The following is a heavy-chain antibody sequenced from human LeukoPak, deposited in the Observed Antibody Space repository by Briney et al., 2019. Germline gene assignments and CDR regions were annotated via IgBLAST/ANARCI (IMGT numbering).Heavy chain of an antibody. Sequence: GGSLRLSCAASGFTFSSYWMHWVRQAPGKGLVWVSRINSDGSSTSYADSVKGRFTISRDNAKNTLYLQMNSLRAEDTAVHYCARLPLGGYSYGFDYWGQGTLVTVSS. CDR2: INSDGSST. CDR3: ARLPLGGYSYGFDY. J-gene: IGHJ4*02. V-gene: IGHV3-74*01. CDR1: GFTFSSYW. D-gene: IGHD5-18*01.